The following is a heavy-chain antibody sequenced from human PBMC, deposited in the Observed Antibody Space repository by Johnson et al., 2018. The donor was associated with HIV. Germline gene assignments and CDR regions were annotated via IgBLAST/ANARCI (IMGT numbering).Heavy chain of an antibody. D-gene: IGHD3-16*01. Sequence: VQLVESGGGVVRPGWSLRLSCVASGFTFDDYGMSWVRQAPGKGLEWVSGINWDGTYTGYVGSVKGRFTISRDNGKNSLYLQMNSLRVDDAAVYYCAKTGGGAALDSWGQGTMVTVSS. V-gene: IGHV3-20*04. CDR1: GFTFDDYG. J-gene: IGHJ3*02. CDR2: INWDGTYT. CDR3: AKTGGGAALDS.